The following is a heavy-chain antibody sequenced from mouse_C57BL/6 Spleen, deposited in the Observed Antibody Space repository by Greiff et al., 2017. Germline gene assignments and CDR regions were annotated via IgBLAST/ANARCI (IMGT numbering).Heavy chain of an antibody. J-gene: IGHJ2*01. V-gene: IGHV1-26*01. Sequence: EVKLQQSGPELVKPGASVKISCKASGYTFTDYYMNWVKQSHGKSLEWIGDINPNNGGTSYNQKFKGKATLTVDKSSSTAYMELRSLTSEDSAVYYCARTTTSPFDYWGQGTTLTVSS. CDR1: GYTFTDYY. D-gene: IGHD5-5*01. CDR2: INPNNGGT. CDR3: ARTTTSPFDY.